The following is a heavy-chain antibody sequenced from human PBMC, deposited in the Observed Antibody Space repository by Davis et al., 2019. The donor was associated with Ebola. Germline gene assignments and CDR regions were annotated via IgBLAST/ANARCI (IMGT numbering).Heavy chain of an antibody. V-gene: IGHV3-7*03. CDR1: GFTFSSYA. CDR3: ARDRVPYCGGDCYSSY. J-gene: IGHJ4*02. Sequence: GESLKISCAASGFTFSSYAMHWVRQAPGKGLEWVANIKQDGSEKYYVDSVKGRFTISRDNAKNSLYLQMNSLRAEDTAVYYCARDRVPYCGGDCYSSYWGQGTLVTVSS. D-gene: IGHD2-21*02. CDR2: IKQDGSEK.